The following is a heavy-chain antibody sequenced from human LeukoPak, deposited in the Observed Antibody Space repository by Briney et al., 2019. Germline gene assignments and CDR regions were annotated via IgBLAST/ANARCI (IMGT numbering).Heavy chain of an antibody. J-gene: IGHJ4*02. CDR3: ARDSTVVSY. CDR2: IYSGGST. D-gene: IGHD4-23*01. V-gene: IGHV3-66*02. CDR1: GFTVSSNY. Sequence: GGSLRLSCAPSGFTVSSNYMSWVRQAPGKGLEWVSVIYSGGSTYYADSVKGRFTISRDNSKNTLYLQMNSLRAEDTAVYYCARDSTVVSYWGQGTLVTVSS.